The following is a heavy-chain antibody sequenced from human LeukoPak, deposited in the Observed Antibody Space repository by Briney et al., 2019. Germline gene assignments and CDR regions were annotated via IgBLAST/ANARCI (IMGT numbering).Heavy chain of an antibody. CDR1: GFTVSSYS. D-gene: IGHD6-6*01. V-gene: IGHV3-30-3*02. CDR3: AKWKYSNSGIDDY. J-gene: IGHJ4*02. Sequence: PGGSLRLSCGVSGFTVSSYSMHWVRQAPGQGLEWVAVMSYDGTNKYYADSVKGRFTISRDNSKNMLYLQMNSLRAEDTAVYYCAKWKYSNSGIDDYWGQGTLVTVSS. CDR2: MSYDGTNK.